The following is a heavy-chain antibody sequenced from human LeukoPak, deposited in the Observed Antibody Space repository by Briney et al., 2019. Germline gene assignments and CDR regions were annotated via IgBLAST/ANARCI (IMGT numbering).Heavy chain of an antibody. Sequence: GGSVGLSCAASGFTFSNYAMHWVRQAPGKGLEYVSVISSNGGTTYYANSVKGRFTISRDNSKNTLYLQMGSLRAEDMAVYYCARVARDFWSGYYTGWGQGTLVTVSS. D-gene: IGHD3-3*01. CDR1: GFTFSNYA. CDR3: ARVARDFWSGYYTG. CDR2: ISSNGGTT. V-gene: IGHV3-64*01. J-gene: IGHJ4*02.